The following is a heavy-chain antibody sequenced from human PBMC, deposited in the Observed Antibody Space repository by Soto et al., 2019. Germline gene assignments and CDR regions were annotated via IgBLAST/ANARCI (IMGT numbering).Heavy chain of an antibody. CDR2: IYWDDDK. V-gene: IGHV2-5*02. CDR3: AHAMLYCTGGSCSTWFDS. J-gene: IGHJ5*01. D-gene: IGHD2-15*01. Sequence: QITLKESGPTLVKPTQTLTLTRTFSGFSLSTHGVGVGWIRQPAGKALEWLALIYWDDDKRYSASLNSRLTITKDTSNNQVVLTMTNMDPVDTATYYCAHAMLYCTGGSCSTWFDSWGQGTLVTVSS. CDR1: GFSLSTHGVG.